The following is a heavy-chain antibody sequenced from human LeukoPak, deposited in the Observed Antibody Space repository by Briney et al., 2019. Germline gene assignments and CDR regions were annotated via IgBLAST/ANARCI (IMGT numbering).Heavy chain of an antibody. Sequence: SETLSLTCTVSGGSISSGGYYWSWIRQHPGKGLEWIGYIYYSGSTYYNPSLKSRVTISVDTSKNQFSLKLSSVTAADTAVYYCARGEHYYDSSGYHSQPFDYWGQGTLVTVSS. CDR1: GGSISSGGYY. CDR3: ARGEHYYDSSGYHSQPFDY. D-gene: IGHD3-22*01. CDR2: IYYSGST. V-gene: IGHV4-31*03. J-gene: IGHJ4*02.